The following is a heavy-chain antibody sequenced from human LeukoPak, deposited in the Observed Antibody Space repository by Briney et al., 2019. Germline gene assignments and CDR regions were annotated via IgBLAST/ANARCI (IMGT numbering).Heavy chain of an antibody. Sequence: SETLSLTCALSGGSSSTYYWSWIRQPAGKGLEWIWRIYTSGSTNYNPSLKSRVTMSVDTSKNQLSLKLSSVTAADTAVYYCARDQDSGSYLGGYYFDYWGQGILVTVSS. D-gene: IGHD1-26*01. CDR3: ARDQDSGSYLGGYYFDY. J-gene: IGHJ4*02. V-gene: IGHV4-4*07. CDR1: GGSSSTYY. CDR2: IYTSGST.